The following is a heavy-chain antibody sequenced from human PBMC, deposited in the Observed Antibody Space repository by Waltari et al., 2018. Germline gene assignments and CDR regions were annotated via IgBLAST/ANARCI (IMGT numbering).Heavy chain of an antibody. CDR2: MYFSGTK. V-gene: IGHV4-59*11. CDR3: ARLPRGSVIIGAFDI. D-gene: IGHD3-22*01. J-gene: IGHJ3*02. Sequence: VQLQESGPGLVKPSETLSLRCNVSGDSIRSHFWSWIRQAPGKGLEWIGHMYFSGTKDYNPSLKSRVAISIDTSKNHFSLNLRSVTAADTAIYHCARLPRGSVIIGAFDIWGQGTQVTVSS. CDR1: GDSIRSHF.